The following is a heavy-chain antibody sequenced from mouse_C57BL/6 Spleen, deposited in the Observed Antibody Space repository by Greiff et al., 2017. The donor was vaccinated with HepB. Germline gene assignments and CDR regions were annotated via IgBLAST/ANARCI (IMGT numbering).Heavy chain of an antibody. CDR2: IDPETGGT. D-gene: IGHD1-1*01. V-gene: IGHV1-15*01. CDR1: GYTFTDYE. J-gene: IGHJ4*01. Sequence: LQESGAELVRPGASVTLSCKASGYTFTDYEMHWVKQTPVHGLEWIGAIDPETGGTAYNQKFKGKAILTADKSSSTAYMELRSLTSEDSAVYYCTRHYGSSYLYAMDYWGQGTSVTVSS. CDR3: TRHYGSSYLYAMDY.